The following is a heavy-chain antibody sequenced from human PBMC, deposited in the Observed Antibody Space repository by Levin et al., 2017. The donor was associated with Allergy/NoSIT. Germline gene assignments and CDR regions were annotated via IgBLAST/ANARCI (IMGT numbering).Heavy chain of an antibody. Sequence: SQTLSLTCTVSGGSISGSSFYWGWIRQPPGKGLEWIGSIYYGGSTHYNPSLESRVTISVDPSTIQFSLRLPSVTATDTAVYYCARRYGSSPGWGPGTLVTVSS. V-gene: IGHV4-39*01. CDR3: ARRYGSSPG. CDR2: IYYGGST. J-gene: IGHJ4*02. D-gene: IGHD2-15*01. CDR1: GGSISGSSFY.